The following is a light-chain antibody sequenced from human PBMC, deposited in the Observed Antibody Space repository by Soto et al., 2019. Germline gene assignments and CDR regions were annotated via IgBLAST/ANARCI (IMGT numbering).Light chain of an antibody. CDR3: QHYYNSPLT. Sequence: IVMSQSPDSLAVSLVESSTINCKSSQILLSSSTNKNYLSWYQQKPGQPPKLLIYWASTRESGIPDRFSGSGSGTDFTLTISSLQAEDVAHYYCQHYYNSPLTFGGGTKVDIK. CDR2: WAS. CDR1: QILLSSSTNKNY. J-gene: IGKJ4*01. V-gene: IGKV4-1*01.